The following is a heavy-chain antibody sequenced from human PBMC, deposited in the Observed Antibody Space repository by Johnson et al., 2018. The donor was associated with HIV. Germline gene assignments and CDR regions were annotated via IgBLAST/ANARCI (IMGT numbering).Heavy chain of an antibody. CDR1: GFTFSSYA. Sequence: QVQLVESGGGVVQPGRSLRLSCAASGFTFSSYAMHWVRQAPGKGLEWVAVISSAGTDKYYADSVKGRFTISRDNSKNSLYLQMNSLRAEDTAVYYCARDRYYDSSGPDAFDIWGQGTMVTVSS. CDR2: ISSAGTDK. J-gene: IGHJ3*02. CDR3: ARDRYYDSSGPDAFDI. V-gene: IGHV3-30*04. D-gene: IGHD3-22*01.